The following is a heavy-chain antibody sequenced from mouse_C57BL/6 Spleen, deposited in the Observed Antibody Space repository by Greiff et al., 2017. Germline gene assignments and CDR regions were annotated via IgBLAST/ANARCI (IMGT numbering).Heavy chain of an antibody. V-gene: IGHV14-1*01. CDR2: IDPEDGDT. D-gene: IGHD2-1*01. CDR3: TPIYYGNYLRVAY. Sequence: VQLQQSGAELVRPGASVKLSCTASGFNIKDYYMHWVKQRPEQGLEWIGRIDPEDGDTEYAPKFQGKATMTADTSSNTAYLQLSSLTAEDTAVYYCTPIYYGNYLRVAYWGQGTLVTVSA. CDR1: GFNIKDYY. J-gene: IGHJ3*01.